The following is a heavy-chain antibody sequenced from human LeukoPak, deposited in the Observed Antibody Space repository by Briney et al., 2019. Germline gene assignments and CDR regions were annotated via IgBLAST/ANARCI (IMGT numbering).Heavy chain of an antibody. J-gene: IGHJ4*02. D-gene: IGHD4-17*01. Sequence: GRSLRLSCAAPGFTFSSYGMHWVRQAPGKGLEWVAVISYDGSNKYYADSVKGRFTISRDNSKNTLYLQMNSLRAEDTAVYYCAKDRHDYGVDYWGQGTLVTVSS. CDR3: AKDRHDYGVDY. V-gene: IGHV3-30*18. CDR2: ISYDGSNK. CDR1: GFTFSSYG.